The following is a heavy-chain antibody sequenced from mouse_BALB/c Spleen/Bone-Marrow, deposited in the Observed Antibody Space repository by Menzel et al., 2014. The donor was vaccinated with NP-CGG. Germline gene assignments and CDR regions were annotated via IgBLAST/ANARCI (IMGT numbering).Heavy chain of an antibody. J-gene: IGHJ2*01. Sequence: EVQLVESGGGVVQPGGSRKLSCAASGFNFSDYGMAWVRLAPGKGPEWVAFISNLAYSIYYADTVTGRFTISRENAKNTLYLEMSSLRFEDTAMYYYTRDRGYDGGYYFDYWGQGTTLTVSS. CDR2: ISNLAYSI. V-gene: IGHV5-15*02. CDR1: GFNFSDYG. D-gene: IGHD2-2*01. CDR3: TRDRGYDGGYYFDY.